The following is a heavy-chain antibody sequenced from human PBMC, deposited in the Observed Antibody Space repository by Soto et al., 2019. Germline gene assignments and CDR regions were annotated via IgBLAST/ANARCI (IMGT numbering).Heavy chain of an antibody. CDR2: IYYSGNT. CDR1: GGSISSGGYY. J-gene: IGHJ4*02. V-gene: IGHV4-31*03. D-gene: IGHD6-19*01. CDR3: ARDNSSGWSGGFDY. Sequence: SETLSLTCTVSGGSISSGGYYWSWIRQHPGKGLEWIGYIYYSGNTYYNPSLKSRVTISVDTSKNQFSLKLSSVTAADTAVYYCARDNSSGWSGGFDYWGQGTLVTVSS.